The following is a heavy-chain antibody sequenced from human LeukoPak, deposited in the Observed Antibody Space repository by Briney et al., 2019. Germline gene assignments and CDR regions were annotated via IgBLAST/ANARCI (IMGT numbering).Heavy chain of an antibody. CDR2: IYYSGST. CDR1: GGSISSGDYY. CDR3: ARVMMPYYDFWSGYSPSNNWFDP. Sequence: NATETLSLTCTVSGGSISSGDYYWSWIRQPPGKGLEWLGYIYYSGSTYYNPSLKSRVTISVDTSKNQFSLKLSSVTAADTAVYYCARVMMPYYDFWSGYSPSNNWFDPWGQGTLVTVSS. J-gene: IGHJ5*02. V-gene: IGHV4-30-4*08. D-gene: IGHD3-3*01.